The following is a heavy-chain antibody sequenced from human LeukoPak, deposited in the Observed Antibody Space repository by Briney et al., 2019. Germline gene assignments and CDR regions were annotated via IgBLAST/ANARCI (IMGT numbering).Heavy chain of an antibody. Sequence: GESLKISCKGSGYSFTTYWIGWGRQMPGKGLEWMGVIYPADSDTKYSPSFQGQVTISADKSISTAYLQWSSLKVSDTAMYYCARHLGNWFDPWGQGTLVTVSS. CDR2: IYPADSDT. D-gene: IGHD3-16*01. CDR1: GYSFTTYW. J-gene: IGHJ5*02. V-gene: IGHV5-51*01. CDR3: ARHLGNWFDP.